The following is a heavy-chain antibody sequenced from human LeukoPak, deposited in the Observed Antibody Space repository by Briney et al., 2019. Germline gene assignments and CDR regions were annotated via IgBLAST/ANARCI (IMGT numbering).Heavy chain of an antibody. J-gene: IGHJ4*02. Sequence: PSETLSLTCTVSGVSTSSSYWSWVRQPPGKGLEWVGYIYYSGDSNYNPSLKSRATISVDTSKSQFSLKVSSVTAADTAIYYCARHTYARPFDSWGQGTPVTVSS. V-gene: IGHV4-59*08. D-gene: IGHD6-6*01. CDR2: IYYSGDS. CDR1: GVSTSSSY. CDR3: ARHTYARPFDS.